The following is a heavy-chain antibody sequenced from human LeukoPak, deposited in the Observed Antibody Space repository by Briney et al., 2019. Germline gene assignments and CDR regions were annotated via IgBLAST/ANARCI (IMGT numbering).Heavy chain of an antibody. J-gene: IGHJ3*02. D-gene: IGHD2-2*01. CDR3: ARDLRYCSSASCSENGAFDI. CDR2: ISSSGSFI. CDR1: GFTFSSYA. Sequence: PGGSLRLSCAASGFTFSSYAMSWVRQAPGKGLEWVSSISSSGSFIYYADSVKGRFTISRDNARNSLFLQMNSLRAEDTAVYYCARDLRYCSSASCSENGAFDIWGQGTMVTVYS. V-gene: IGHV3-21*01.